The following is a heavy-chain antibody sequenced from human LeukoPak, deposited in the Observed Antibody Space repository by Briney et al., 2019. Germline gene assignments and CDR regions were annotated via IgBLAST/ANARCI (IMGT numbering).Heavy chain of an antibody. D-gene: IGHD4-17*01. CDR1: GFTFSSYA. CDR2: ISSTSSYI. CDR3: ARGGESTVYYFDY. J-gene: IGHJ4*02. Sequence: GGSLRLSCAASGFTFSSYAMIWVRQAPGKGLEWVSSISSTSSYIYYADSVKGRFTISRDNAKNSLYLQMNSLRAEDTAVYYCARGGESTVYYFDYWGQGTLVTVSS. V-gene: IGHV3-21*01.